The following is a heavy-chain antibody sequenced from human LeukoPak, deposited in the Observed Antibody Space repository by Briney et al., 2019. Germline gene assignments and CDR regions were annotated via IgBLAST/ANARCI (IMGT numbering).Heavy chain of an antibody. Sequence: ASVKVSCKASGYTFTSYGISWVRQAPGQGLEWMGWISAYNGNTNYAQKPQGRVTMTTDTSTSTAYMELRSLRSDDTAVYYCARVGIQLWLGPTFDYWGQGTLVTVSS. J-gene: IGHJ4*02. D-gene: IGHD5-18*01. CDR2: ISAYNGNT. CDR1: GYTFTSYG. CDR3: ARVGIQLWLGPTFDY. V-gene: IGHV1-18*04.